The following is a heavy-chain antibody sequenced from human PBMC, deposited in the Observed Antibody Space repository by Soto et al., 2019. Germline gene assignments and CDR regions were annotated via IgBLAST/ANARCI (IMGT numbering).Heavy chain of an antibody. J-gene: IGHJ2*01. Sequence: GASVKVSCKASGYTFTSYYMHWVRQAPGQGLEWMGIINPSGGSTSYVQKFQGRVTMTRDTSTSTVYMELSSPRSEDTAVYYCARELRCSGGSCYSAVRWYFDLWGRGTLVTVSS. CDR1: GYTFTSYY. D-gene: IGHD2-15*01. CDR2: INPSGGST. V-gene: IGHV1-46*01. CDR3: ARELRCSGGSCYSAVRWYFDL.